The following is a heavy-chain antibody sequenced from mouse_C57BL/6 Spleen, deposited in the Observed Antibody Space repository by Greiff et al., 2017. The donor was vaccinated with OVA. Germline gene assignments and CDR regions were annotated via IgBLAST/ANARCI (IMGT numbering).Heavy chain of an antibody. D-gene: IGHD2-2*01. J-gene: IGHJ3*01. CDR1: GYTFTSYW. CDR3: ARRYYGYDGNWFAY. Sequence: VQLQQPGAELVKPGASVKMSCKASGYTFTSYWITWVKQRPGQGLAWIGDIYPGSGSTNYNEKFKSKATLTVDTSSSTAYMQLSSLTSEDSAVYYCARRYYGYDGNWFAYWGQGTLVTVSA. CDR2: IYPGSGST. V-gene: IGHV1-55*01.